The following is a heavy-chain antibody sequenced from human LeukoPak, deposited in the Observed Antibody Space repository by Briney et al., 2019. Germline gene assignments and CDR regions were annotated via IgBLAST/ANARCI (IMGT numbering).Heavy chain of an antibody. V-gene: IGHV3-48*04. Sequence: TGGSLRLSCAASGFTFSSYSMSWIRQAPGKGPEWVSYISSSGSTIYYADSVKGRFTISRDNAKNSLYLQMNSLRAEDTAVYYCATPQARPTAYYYYGMDVWGQGTTVTVSS. CDR2: ISSSGSTI. J-gene: IGHJ6*02. CDR3: ATPQARPTAYYYYGMDV. D-gene: IGHD5-18*01. CDR1: GFTFSSYS.